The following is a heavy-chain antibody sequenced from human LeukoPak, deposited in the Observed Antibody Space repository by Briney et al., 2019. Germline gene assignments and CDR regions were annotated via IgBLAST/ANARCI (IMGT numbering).Heavy chain of an antibody. J-gene: IGHJ4*02. V-gene: IGHV3-33*01. CDR3: ARDQALYFSYGDY. D-gene: IGHD2/OR15-2a*01. Sequence: GSLRLSCAVSGFTFSNYGMHWVRQAPGKGLEWLAAIFYDGSNKYYADTVKGRFTISRDNSKNTLYLQVNSLRAEDTAVYYCARDQALYFSYGDYWGQGTLVTVSS. CDR2: IFYDGSNK. CDR1: GFTFSNYG.